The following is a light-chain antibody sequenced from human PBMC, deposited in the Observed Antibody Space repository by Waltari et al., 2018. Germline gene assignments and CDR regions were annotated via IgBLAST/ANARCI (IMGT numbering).Light chain of an antibody. CDR3: QQYGSSPGYT. CDR1: QCVRSSY. CDR2: GAS. Sequence: EIVLTQFPGTLSLSQGERPTLSCRASQCVRSSYLAWYQQKPGQAPRLLIDGASSRATGIPDRFSGSGSGTDFTLTISRLEPEDFAVYYCQQYGSSPGYTFGQGTKLEIK. J-gene: IGKJ2*01. V-gene: IGKV3-20*01.